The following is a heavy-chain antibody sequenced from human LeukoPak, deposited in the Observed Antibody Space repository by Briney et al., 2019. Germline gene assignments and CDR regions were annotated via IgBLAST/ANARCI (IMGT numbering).Heavy chain of an antibody. Sequence: GASVKVSCKASGYTFTNYYIHWVRQAPGQGLKWMGLISPSGGGIIYAQRFQGRVTMTRDTSTSTVYMDLNSLRSEDTAVYYCARSSITVTHEIDHWGQGTLVTVSS. J-gene: IGHJ4*02. CDR3: ARSSITVTHEIDH. CDR2: ISPSGGGI. CDR1: GYTFTNYY. D-gene: IGHD4-17*01. V-gene: IGHV1-46*01.